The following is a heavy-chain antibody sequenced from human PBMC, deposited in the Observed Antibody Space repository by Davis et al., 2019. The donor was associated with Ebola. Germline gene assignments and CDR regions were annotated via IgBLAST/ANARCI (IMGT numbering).Heavy chain of an antibody. D-gene: IGHD6-6*01. CDR3: TTRGAIAALPYYYYMDV. Sequence: GESLKISCAASGFTFSSYAMHWVRQAPGKGLEWVGRIKSKTDGGTTDYAAPVKGRFTISRDDSKNTLYLQMNSLKTEDTAVYYCTTRGAIAALPYYYYMDVWGKGTTVTISS. CDR2: IKSKTDGGTT. V-gene: IGHV3-15*01. J-gene: IGHJ6*03. CDR1: GFTFSSYA.